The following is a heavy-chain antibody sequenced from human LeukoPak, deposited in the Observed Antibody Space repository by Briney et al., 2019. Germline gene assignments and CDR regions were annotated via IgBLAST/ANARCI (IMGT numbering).Heavy chain of an antibody. CDR3: ARQVYDSSGYEYNWFDP. Sequence: GESLKISCKGSGYSFTSYWIGWARQMPGKGLEWMGIIYPGDSDTRYSPSFQGQVTISADKSISTAYLQWGSLKASDTAMYYCARQVYDSSGYEYNWFDPWGQGTLVTVSS. J-gene: IGHJ5*02. V-gene: IGHV5-51*01. CDR2: IYPGDSDT. D-gene: IGHD3-22*01. CDR1: GYSFTSYW.